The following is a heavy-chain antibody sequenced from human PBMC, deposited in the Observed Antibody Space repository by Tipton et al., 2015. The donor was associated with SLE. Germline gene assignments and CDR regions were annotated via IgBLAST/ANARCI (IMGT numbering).Heavy chain of an antibody. CDR1: GDSISSGGYF. J-gene: IGHJ5*02. CDR3: ARGSRWFDDFWSGYPLGNWFDP. CDR2: IYYSGTT. D-gene: IGHD3-3*01. V-gene: IGHV4-61*03. Sequence: TLSLTCTVSGDSISSGGYFWSWIRQHPGKGLEWIGYIYYSGTTKYNPSLKSRLTISVDTSKNHFSLELTSVTAADTAIYFCARGSRWFDDFWSGYPLGNWFDPWGQGTLVTVSS.